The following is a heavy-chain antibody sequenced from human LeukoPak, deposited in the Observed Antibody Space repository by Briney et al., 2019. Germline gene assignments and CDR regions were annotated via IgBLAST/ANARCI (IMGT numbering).Heavy chain of an antibody. CDR1: GFTFSSYA. CDR3: AKDRCSGSCFDP. J-gene: IGHJ5*02. Sequence: GRSLRLSCAASGFTFSSYAMSWVRQAPGKGLEWVSAISGSGGSTYYADSVKGRFTISRDNSKNTLYLQMNSLRAEDTAVYYCAKDRCSGSCFDPWGQGTLVTVSS. CDR2: ISGSGGST. D-gene: IGHD1-26*01. V-gene: IGHV3-23*01.